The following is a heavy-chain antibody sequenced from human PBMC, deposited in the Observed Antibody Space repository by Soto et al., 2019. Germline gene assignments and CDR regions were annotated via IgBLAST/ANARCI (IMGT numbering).Heavy chain of an antibody. CDR3: AKDVSITPYRFDY. Sequence: EVQLLESGGGLVQPGGSLRLSCAASGFTFSSYAMSWVRQAPGKGLEWVSAISGSGGSTYYADSVKGRFTISRDNPKNPLDLQMHSLRAEDTAVYYCAKDVSITPYRFDYWGQGTLVTVSS. V-gene: IGHV3-23*01. D-gene: IGHD3-16*01. CDR1: GFTFSSYA. CDR2: ISGSGGST. J-gene: IGHJ4*02.